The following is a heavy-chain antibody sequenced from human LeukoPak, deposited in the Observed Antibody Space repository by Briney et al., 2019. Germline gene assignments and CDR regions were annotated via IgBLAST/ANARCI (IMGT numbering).Heavy chain of an antibody. CDR2: IYFSGST. CDR3: ARHCSSTSCYEVGSSWYGSLYYYYYMDV. CDR1: GGSISGSSYY. J-gene: IGHJ6*03. V-gene: IGHV4-39*01. D-gene: IGHD2-2*01. Sequence: PSETLSLTCTVSGGSISGSSYYWGWIRQPPGKGLEWIGSIYFSGSTYYNPSLKSRVTISVDTSKNQFSLKLSSVTAADTAVYYCARHCSSTSCYEVGSSWYGSLYYYYYMDVWGKGTTVTISS.